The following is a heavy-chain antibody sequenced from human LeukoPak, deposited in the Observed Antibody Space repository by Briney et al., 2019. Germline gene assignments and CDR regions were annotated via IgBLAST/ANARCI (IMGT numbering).Heavy chain of an antibody. CDR3: ARGRGFDY. CDR1: GGSFSGYY. J-gene: IGHJ4*02. V-gene: IGHV4-34*01. CDR2: INHSGST. Sequence: SETLSLTCAVYGGSFSGYYWSWIRQPPGKGLEWIGEINHSGSTNYNPSLKSRVTISVDTSKNQFPLKLSSVTAADTAVYYCARGRGFDYWGQGTLVTVSS.